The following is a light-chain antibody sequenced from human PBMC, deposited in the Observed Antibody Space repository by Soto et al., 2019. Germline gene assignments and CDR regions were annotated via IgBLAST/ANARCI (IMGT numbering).Light chain of an antibody. CDR3: QEYNNYWT. CDR1: QTISRW. V-gene: IGKV1-5*01. CDR2: TAS. Sequence: DIQMTQSPSTLSASVGDTVTITCRASQTISRWLAWYQQKPGKAPRLLIYTASTLESGVPSRFSASGSGTEFTLTIISLHPDDFATYYCQEYNNYWTFGQGTKVDIK. J-gene: IGKJ1*01.